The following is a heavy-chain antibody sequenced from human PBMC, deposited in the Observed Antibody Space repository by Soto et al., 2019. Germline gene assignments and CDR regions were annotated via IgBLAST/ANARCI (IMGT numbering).Heavy chain of an antibody. CDR1: GDSVSNNSAA. D-gene: IGHD2-15*01. CDR2: TYYRTKWFN. V-gene: IGHV6-1*01. CDR3: AREAPEGILYWFFDL. J-gene: IGHJ2*01. Sequence: SQTLSLTCAVSGDSVSNNSAAWNWIRQSPSRGLEWLGRTYYRTKWFNDYAVSVKSRITIKSDISKNQLSLHLNSVTPEDTAIYYCAREAPEGILYWFFDLRGRGTLVTVSS.